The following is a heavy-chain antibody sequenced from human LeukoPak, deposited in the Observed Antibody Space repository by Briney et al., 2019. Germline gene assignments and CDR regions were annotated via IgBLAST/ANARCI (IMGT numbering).Heavy chain of an antibody. D-gene: IGHD3-10*01. CDR3: ARHLVQGDGMDV. CDR2: IYYSGST. CDR1: GFTFSTCA. Sequence: PGGSLRLSCAASGFTFSTCAMSWVRQPPGKGLEWIGSIYYSGSTYYNPSLKSRVTISVDTSKNQFSLKLSSVTAADTAVYYCARHLVQGDGMDVWGQGTTVTVSS. V-gene: IGHV4-39*01. J-gene: IGHJ6*02.